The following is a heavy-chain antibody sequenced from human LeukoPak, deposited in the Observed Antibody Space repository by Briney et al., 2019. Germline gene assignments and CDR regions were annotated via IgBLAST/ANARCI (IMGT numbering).Heavy chain of an antibody. V-gene: IGHV3-7*01. CDR3: AKLAKYFYGSETYYFFEH. CDR1: GFTFSNYD. Sequence: QAGGSLRLSCAASGFTFSNYDMSWVRQAPGKGLEWVTNINQDGTEKYYVDSVKGRLTISRDNAKNSLYLQMNSLRVEDTAVYYCAKLAKYFYGSETYYFFEHWGQGTPVTASS. D-gene: IGHD3-10*01. CDR2: INQDGTEK. J-gene: IGHJ4*02.